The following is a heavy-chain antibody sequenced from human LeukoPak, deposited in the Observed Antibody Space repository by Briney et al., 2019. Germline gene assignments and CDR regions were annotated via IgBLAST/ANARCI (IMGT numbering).Heavy chain of an antibody. D-gene: IGHD3-22*01. CDR2: IYYSGST. V-gene: IGHV4-59*01. J-gene: IGHJ4*02. CDR3: ARLDSSGFLFDY. Sequence: PETLSLTCTVSGGSISSYYWSWIRQPPGKGLEWIGYIYYSGSTNYNPSLKSRVTISVDTSKNQFSLKLSSVTAADTAVYYCARLDSSGFLFDYWGQGTLVTVSS. CDR1: GGSISSYY.